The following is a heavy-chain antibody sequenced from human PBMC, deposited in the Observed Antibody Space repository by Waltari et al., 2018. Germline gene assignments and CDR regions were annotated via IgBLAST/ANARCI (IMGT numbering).Heavy chain of an antibody. J-gene: IGHJ3*02. D-gene: IGHD3-22*01. Sequence: QVQLQQWGAGLLKPSATLSLTCAVYGRSFSCYYWSWIRQPPGKGLEWIGEIHQSGSTNYNPSLKSRVTISVDTSKNQFSLKLSSVTAADTAVYYCASAYYYDSSGQLPGAFDIWGQGTMVTVSS. CDR3: ASAYYYDSSGQLPGAFDI. CDR1: GRSFSCYY. V-gene: IGHV4-34*01. CDR2: IHQSGST.